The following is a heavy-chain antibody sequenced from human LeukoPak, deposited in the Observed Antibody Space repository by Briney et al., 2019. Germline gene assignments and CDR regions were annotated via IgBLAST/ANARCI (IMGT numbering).Heavy chain of an antibody. Sequence: GGSLRLSCAVSGFTFSNYEMNWVRQAPGKGLEWVSYISSSISTVYYADSVRGRFTISRDNAKNSLYLQMNSLRDEDTAVYYCARGCSPGTCSPFDYWGQGTLVTVSS. V-gene: IGHV3-48*02. CDR1: GFTFSNYE. J-gene: IGHJ4*02. CDR3: ARGCSPGTCSPFDY. CDR2: ISSSISTV. D-gene: IGHD2-15*01.